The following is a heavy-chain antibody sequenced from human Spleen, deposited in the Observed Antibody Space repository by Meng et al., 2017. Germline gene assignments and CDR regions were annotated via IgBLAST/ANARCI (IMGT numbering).Heavy chain of an antibody. V-gene: IGHV4-34*01. J-gene: IGHJ4*02. Sequence: QVLLQQWGAGLLKPSETLSLTCVVSGGSFSDYYWSWIRQPPGKGLEWIGEINHSGSTNYNPSLKSRVTISVDTSKNQFSLKLSSVTAADTAVYYCARFSGSGWYVWGQGTLVTVSS. CDR1: GGSFSDYY. CDR2: INHSGST. CDR3: ARFSGSGWYV. D-gene: IGHD6-19*01.